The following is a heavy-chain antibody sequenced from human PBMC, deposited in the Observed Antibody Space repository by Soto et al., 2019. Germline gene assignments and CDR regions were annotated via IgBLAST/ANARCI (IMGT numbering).Heavy chain of an antibody. J-gene: IGHJ4*02. D-gene: IGHD3-10*01. CDR3: AIQRTMVVTQAYFDN. V-gene: IGHV4-39*01. CDR1: GGSIGSRSYY. CDR2: GYYSGST. Sequence: QVQLQESGPGLVKPSETLSLTCNVSGGSIGSRSYYWVWIRKPPGKRLQWIGSGYYSGSTYYNPCHTNRVTISVDTSKNQFSQKISSVTAADTAVYFCAIQRTMVVTQAYFDNWGQGPLVTVSS.